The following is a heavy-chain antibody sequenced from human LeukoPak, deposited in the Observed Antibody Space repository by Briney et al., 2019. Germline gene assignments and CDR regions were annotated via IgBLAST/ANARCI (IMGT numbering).Heavy chain of an antibody. CDR1: AGSISSRNHY. CDR2: IYYSGST. V-gene: IGHV4-39*07. J-gene: IGHJ4*02. CDR3: ARFPYSSGSSNAY. D-gene: IGHD6-19*01. Sequence: SSETLSLTCTVSAGSISSRNHYWGWIRQPPGKGLEWIGSIYYSGSTNYNPSLKSRVTISVDTSKNQFSLKLSSVTAADTAVYYCARFPYSSGSSNAYWGQGSLVTVSS.